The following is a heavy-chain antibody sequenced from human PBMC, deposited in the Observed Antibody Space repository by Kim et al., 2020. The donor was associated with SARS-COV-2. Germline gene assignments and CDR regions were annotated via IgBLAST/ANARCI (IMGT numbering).Heavy chain of an antibody. Sequence: SETLSLTCTVSGGSISSSSYYWGWIRQPPGKGLEWIGSIYYSGSTYYNPSLKSRVTISVDTSKNQFSLKLSSVTAADTAVYYCARQQWLVPTGDYWGQGTLVTVSS. CDR2: IYYSGST. D-gene: IGHD6-19*01. CDR3: ARQQWLVPTGDY. J-gene: IGHJ4*02. V-gene: IGHV4-39*01. CDR1: GGSISSSSYY.